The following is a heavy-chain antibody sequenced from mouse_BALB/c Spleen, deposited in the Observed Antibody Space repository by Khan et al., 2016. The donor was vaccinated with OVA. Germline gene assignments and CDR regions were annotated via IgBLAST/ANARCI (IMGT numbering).Heavy chain of an antibody. CDR1: GYIFTKFW. CDR3: VRSWDSYYFDY. D-gene: IGHD4-1*01. V-gene: IGHV1-87*01. J-gene: IGHJ2*01. Sequence: QVQLQQSGAELARPGASVKLSCKASGYIFTKFWMQWVKQRPGQGLEWIGAIYPGNGDTRYTQRFKGKVTLTADDSSSTAYMQLSSLASEDSAVYYCVRSWDSYYFDYWGRGTTLTVSS. CDR2: IYPGNGDT.